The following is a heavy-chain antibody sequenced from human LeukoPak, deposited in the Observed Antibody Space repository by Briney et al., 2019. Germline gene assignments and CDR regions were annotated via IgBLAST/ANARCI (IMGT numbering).Heavy chain of an antibody. CDR1: GGSFSGYY. CDR3: ARGQFVYDFWSGYFYYYYYYMDV. V-gene: IGHV4-34*01. J-gene: IGHJ6*03. CDR2: INHSGSN. D-gene: IGHD3-3*01. Sequence: SETLSLTCAVYGGSFSGYYWSWIRQPPGKGLEWIGEINHSGSNNYNPSLKSRVTISVDTSKNQFSLKLSSVTAADTAVYYCARGQFVYDFWSGYFYYYYYYMDVWGKGTTVTVSS.